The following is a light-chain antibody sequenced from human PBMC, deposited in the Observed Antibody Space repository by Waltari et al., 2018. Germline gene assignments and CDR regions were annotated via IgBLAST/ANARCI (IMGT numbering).Light chain of an antibody. J-gene: IGLJ3*02. V-gene: IGLV2-23*01. CDR1: SSDVGTFLL. CDR2: EGN. CDR3: CSYVGGTSWV. Sequence: QSALTQPASVSGSPGQSISISCTGSSSDVGTFLLLSWYQQHPRKAPNVILYEGNKRPSGLSDRFSGSKSGNTASVTISVLQPDDEADYYCCSYVGGTSWVFGGGTKLTVL.